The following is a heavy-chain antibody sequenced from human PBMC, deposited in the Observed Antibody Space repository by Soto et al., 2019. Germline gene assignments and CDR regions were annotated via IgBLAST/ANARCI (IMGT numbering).Heavy chain of an antibody. V-gene: IGHV4-59*01. J-gene: IGHJ4*02. D-gene: IGHD5-18*01. CDR3: ARDSDTAMVYFDY. CDR1: GGSISSYY. CDR2: IYYSGST. Sequence: SETLSLTCTVSGGSISSYYWSWIRPPPGKGLEWIGYIYYSGSTNYNPSLKSRVTISVDTSKNQFSLKLSSVTAADTAVYYCARDSDTAMVYFDYWGQGTLVTVSS.